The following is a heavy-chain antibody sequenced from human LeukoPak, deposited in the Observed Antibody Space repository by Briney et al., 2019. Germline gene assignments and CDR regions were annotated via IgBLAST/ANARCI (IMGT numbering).Heavy chain of an antibody. CDR3: ARVTYCGGDCYSGYFDY. CDR2: IYPGDSDT. V-gene: IGHV5-51*01. D-gene: IGHD2-21*02. Sequence: GESLKISCKGSGYSFTNYWIGWVRQMPGKGLEWMGIIYPGDSDTRYSPSFQGQVTISADKSISTAYLQWSSLKASDTAMYYCARVTYCGGDCYSGYFDYWGQGTLVTVSS. J-gene: IGHJ4*02. CDR1: GYSFTNYW.